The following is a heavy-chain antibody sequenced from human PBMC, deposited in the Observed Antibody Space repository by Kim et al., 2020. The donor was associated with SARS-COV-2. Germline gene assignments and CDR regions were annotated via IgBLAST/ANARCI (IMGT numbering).Heavy chain of an antibody. J-gene: IGHJ3*02. D-gene: IGHD3-10*01. Sequence: SETLSLTCTVSGGSISSSSYYWGWIRQPPGKGLEWIGSIYYSGSTYYNPSLKSRVTISKDTSKNQFSLKLSSVTAADTAVFYCARRNYGSGSYYNVPDAFDIWGQGTMVTVSS. V-gene: IGHV4-39*07. CDR2: IYYSGST. CDR1: GGSISSSSYY. CDR3: ARRNYGSGSYYNVPDAFDI.